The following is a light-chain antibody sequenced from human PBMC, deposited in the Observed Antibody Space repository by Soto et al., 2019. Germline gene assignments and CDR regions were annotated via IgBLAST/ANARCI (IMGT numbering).Light chain of an antibody. CDR2: DAS. CDR1: QSVSGW. Sequence: EIQMTQSPSTLSASVGETVTVTCRASQSVSGWVAWYQQKPGEAPKLLIYDASALPRGVPSRFSGSGSGTKFTLTIASLQPDDFATYYCQQYETFSGTFGPGTKVDIK. J-gene: IGKJ1*01. V-gene: IGKV1-5*01. CDR3: QQYETFSGT.